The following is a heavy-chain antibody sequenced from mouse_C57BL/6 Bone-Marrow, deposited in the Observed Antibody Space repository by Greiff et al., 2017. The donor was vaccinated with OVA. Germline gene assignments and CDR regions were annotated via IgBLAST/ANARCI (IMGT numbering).Heavy chain of an antibody. CDR2: IYPGNSDT. D-gene: IGHD1-1*02. CDR3: TRWWDYLPWFAY. J-gene: IGHJ3*01. CDR1: GYTFTSYW. V-gene: IGHV1-5*01. Sequence: DVKLQESGTVLARPGASVKMSCKTSGYTFTSYWMHWVKQRPGQGLEWIGAIYPGNSDTSYNQKFKGKAKLTAVTSASTAYMELSSLTNEDSAVYYCTRWWDYLPWFAYWGQGTLVTVSA.